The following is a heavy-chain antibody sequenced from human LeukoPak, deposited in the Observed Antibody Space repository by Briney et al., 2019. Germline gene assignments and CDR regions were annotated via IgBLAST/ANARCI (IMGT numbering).Heavy chain of an antibody. J-gene: IGHJ5*02. CDR3: AGWRYDSRQFDP. V-gene: IGHV1-2*02. Sequence: ASVKVSCKASGYTFTGYYMHWVRQAPGQGLEWMGWINPNSGGTNYAQKFQGRVTMTRDTSISTAYMELRSLRSDDTAVYYCAGWRYDSRQFDPWGQGTLVTVSS. D-gene: IGHD3-22*01. CDR2: INPNSGGT. CDR1: GYTFTGYY.